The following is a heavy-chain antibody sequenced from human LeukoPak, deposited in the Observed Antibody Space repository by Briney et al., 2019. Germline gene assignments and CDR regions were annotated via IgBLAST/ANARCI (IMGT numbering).Heavy chain of an antibody. V-gene: IGHV4-59*08. Sequence: PSETLSLTCTVSGGSISSYYWSWIRQPPGKGLEWIGYIYYSGSTNYNPSLKSRVTISVETSKNQFSLKLSSVTAADTAVYYCAATYGSGSSGYYYYGMDVWGQGTTVTVSS. J-gene: IGHJ6*02. CDR3: AATYGSGSSGYYYYGMDV. D-gene: IGHD3-10*01. CDR2: IYYSGST. CDR1: GGSISSYY.